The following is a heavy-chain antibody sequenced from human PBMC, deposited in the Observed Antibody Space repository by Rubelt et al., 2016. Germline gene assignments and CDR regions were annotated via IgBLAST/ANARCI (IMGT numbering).Heavy chain of an antibody. CDR3: ARTKTVEMATIPLAY. CDR1: GGTFSSYA. CDR2: IIPILGIA. J-gene: IGHJ4*02. D-gene: IGHD5-24*01. Sequence: QVQLVQSGAEVKKPGSSVKVSCKASGGTFSSYAISWVRQAPGQGLEWMGRIIPILGIANYAQKFQGRVTITADKSTSTVYMELSSLRSEDTAVYYCARTKTVEMATIPLAYWGQGTLVTVSS. V-gene: IGHV1-69*09.